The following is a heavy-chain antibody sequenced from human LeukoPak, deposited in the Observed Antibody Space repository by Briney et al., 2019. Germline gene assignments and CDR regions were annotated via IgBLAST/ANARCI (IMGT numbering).Heavy chain of an antibody. CDR2: IWFDGKNE. J-gene: IGHJ4*02. CDR3: AKGGPSGTYYLLHY. Sequence: GGSLRLSCAASGFTFSSYGMHWVRQAPGKGLEWVADIWFDGKNEHFADSVKGRFTISRDNSKNTLYLQMNSLRAEDTAVYYCAKGGPSGTYYLLHYWGQGILVTVSS. CDR1: GFTFSSYG. V-gene: IGHV3-33*06. D-gene: IGHD3-10*01.